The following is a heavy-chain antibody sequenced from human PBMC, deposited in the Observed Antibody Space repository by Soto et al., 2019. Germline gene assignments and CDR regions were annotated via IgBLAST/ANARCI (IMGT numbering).Heavy chain of an antibody. V-gene: IGHV4-31*03. D-gene: IGHD3-22*01. Sequence: PSETLSLTCTVSGGSISSGGYYWSWIRQHPGKGLEWIGYIYYSGSTYYNPSLKSRVTISVDTSKNQFSLKLSSVTAADTAVYYCARTYYYDSSGYPSRSAYFAYSGQGTLVIVSS. J-gene: IGHJ4*02. CDR2: IYYSGST. CDR3: ARTYYYDSSGYPSRSAYFAY. CDR1: GGSISSGGYY.